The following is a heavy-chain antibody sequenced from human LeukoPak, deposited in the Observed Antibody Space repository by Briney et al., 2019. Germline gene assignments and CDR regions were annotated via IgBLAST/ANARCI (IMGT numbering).Heavy chain of an antibody. D-gene: IGHD3-10*01. CDR2: IKQDGSEN. Sequence: PGGSLRLSCAASGFTVSSEYMSWVRRAPGKRLEWVANIKQDGSENYYVDSVKGRFTISRDNAKNSLYLQMNSLRAEDTAVYYCARAGRRGYGPKENWFDPWGQGTLVTVSS. J-gene: IGHJ5*02. CDR1: GFTVSSEY. CDR3: ARAGRRGYGPKENWFDP. V-gene: IGHV3-7*01.